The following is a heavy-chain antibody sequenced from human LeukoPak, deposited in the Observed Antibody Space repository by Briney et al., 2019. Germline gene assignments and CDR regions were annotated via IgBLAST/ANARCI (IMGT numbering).Heavy chain of an antibody. D-gene: IGHD6-19*01. CDR3: ARDPGDILVAGTFDY. V-gene: IGHV3-20*04. Sequence: GGSLRLSCAASGFTFSNYWMHWVRQAPGKGLEWVSGITWNGGSTGYADSVKGRFTISRDNAKNSLYLQMNSLRAEDTALYYCARDPGDILVAGTFDYWGQGTLVTVSS. CDR2: ITWNGGST. J-gene: IGHJ4*02. CDR1: GFTFSNYW.